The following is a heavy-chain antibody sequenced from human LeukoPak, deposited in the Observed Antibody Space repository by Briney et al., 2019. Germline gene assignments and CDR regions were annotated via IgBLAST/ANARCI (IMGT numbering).Heavy chain of an antibody. Sequence: GGSLRLSCAASGFTVSSNYMSWVRQVPGKGLEWVSVIYSGGSTYYADSVKGRFTISRHNSKNTLYLQMNSLRAEDTAVYYCARALGYCSGGSCYSFWFDPWGQGTLVTVSS. D-gene: IGHD2-15*01. CDR2: IYSGGST. J-gene: IGHJ5*02. CDR1: GFTVSSNY. CDR3: ARALGYCSGGSCYSFWFDP. V-gene: IGHV3-53*04.